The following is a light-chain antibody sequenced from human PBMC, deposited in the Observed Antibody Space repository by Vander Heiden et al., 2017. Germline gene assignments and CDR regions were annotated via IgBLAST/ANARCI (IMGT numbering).Light chain of an antibody. CDR1: QSVSSN. Sequence: DIGMPQSPATRPWPPGERATLSCRASQSVSSNLAWYQQKPGQAPRLLIYGASTRATGIPARFSGSGSGTEFTLTISSLQSEDFAVYYCQQYNNWPPTFGQGTKVEIK. V-gene: IGKV3-15*01. CDR3: QQYNNWPPT. J-gene: IGKJ1*01. CDR2: GAS.